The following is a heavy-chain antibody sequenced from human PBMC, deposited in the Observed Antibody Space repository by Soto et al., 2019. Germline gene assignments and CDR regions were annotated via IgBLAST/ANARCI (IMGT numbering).Heavy chain of an antibody. V-gene: IGHV4-30-2*01. CDR3: ARGIDNSGYHWFDP. D-gene: IGHD3-22*01. Sequence: QLQLQESGSGLVKPSQTLSLTCAVSGGSISSGAYSWSWIRQPPGKGLEWIGYIYHIGSTYYNPSLKSRVTISVDRSKNQFSLKLSSVTAADTAVYYCARGIDNSGYHWFDPWGQGILVTVSS. CDR2: IYHIGST. J-gene: IGHJ5*02. CDR1: GGSISSGAYS.